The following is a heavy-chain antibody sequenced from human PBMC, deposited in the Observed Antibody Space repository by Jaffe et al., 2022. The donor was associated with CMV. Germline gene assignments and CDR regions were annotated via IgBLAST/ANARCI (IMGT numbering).Heavy chain of an antibody. CDR3: ARHPIVGAVTYYMDV. CDR2: IDPSDSYT. Sequence: EVQLVQSGAEVKKPGESLRISCKGSGYSFTSYWISWVRQMPGKGLEWMGRIDPSDSYTNYSPSFQGHVTISADKSISTAYLQWSSLKASDTAMYYCARHPIVGAVTYYMDVWGKGTTVTVSS. V-gene: IGHV5-10-1*03. CDR1: GYSFTSYW. J-gene: IGHJ6*03. D-gene: IGHD1-26*01.